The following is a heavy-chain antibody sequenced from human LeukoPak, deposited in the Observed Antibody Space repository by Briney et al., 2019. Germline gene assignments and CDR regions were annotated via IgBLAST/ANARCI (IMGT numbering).Heavy chain of an antibody. CDR2: ISYDGTNK. CDR3: VRSHDSRGYGDY. Sequence: GGSLRLSCAASGFTFSSYAIHWVRQAPGKGLEWVAVISYDGTNKFYADSVKGRFTISRDNSKNTLYLQMNSLRAEDTAVYYCVRSHDSRGYGDYWGQGTLVTVSS. V-gene: IGHV3-30-3*01. D-gene: IGHD3-22*01. CDR1: GFTFSSYA. J-gene: IGHJ4*02.